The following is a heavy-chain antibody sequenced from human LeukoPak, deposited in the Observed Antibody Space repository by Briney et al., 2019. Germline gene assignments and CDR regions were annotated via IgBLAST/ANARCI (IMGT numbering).Heavy chain of an antibody. CDR3: ARVGYDYVWGSYPKFAWFDP. V-gene: IGHV4-34*01. CDR2: INHSGST. CDR1: GGSFSGYY. Sequence: PSETLSLTCAVYGGSFSGYYLSWIRQPPGKGLEWIGEINHSGSTNYNPSLKSRVTISVDTSKNQFSLKLSSVTAADTAVYYCARVGYDYVWGSYPKFAWFDPWGQGTLVTVSS. J-gene: IGHJ5*02. D-gene: IGHD3-16*02.